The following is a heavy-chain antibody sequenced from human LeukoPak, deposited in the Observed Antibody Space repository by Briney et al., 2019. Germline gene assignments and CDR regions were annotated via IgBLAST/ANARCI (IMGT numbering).Heavy chain of an antibody. CDR2: ISYDGSNK. V-gene: IGHV3-30-3*01. Sequence: GGSLRLSCAASGFTFSSYAMHWVRQAPGKGLEWVAVISYDGSNKYYADSVKGRFTISRDNSKNTLYLQMNSLRAEDTAVYYCARDAFYDFWSGYSNYFDYWGQGTLVTVPS. J-gene: IGHJ4*02. CDR3: ARDAFYDFWSGYSNYFDY. D-gene: IGHD3-3*01. CDR1: GFTFSSYA.